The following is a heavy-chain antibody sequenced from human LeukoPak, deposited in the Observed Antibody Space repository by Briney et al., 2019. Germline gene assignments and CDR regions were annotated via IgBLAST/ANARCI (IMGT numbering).Heavy chain of an antibody. D-gene: IGHD2-15*01. CDR1: GGSISSSSYF. V-gene: IGHV4-39*01. Sequence: TSETLSLTCTVSGGSISSSSYFWGWIRQPPGKGLEWIGSIYYSGSTYYNPSLKSRVTISVDTSKNQSSLKLSSVTAADTAVYYCARGYPPWHIDYWGQGTLVTVSS. CDR2: IYYSGST. CDR3: ARGYPPWHIDY. J-gene: IGHJ4*02.